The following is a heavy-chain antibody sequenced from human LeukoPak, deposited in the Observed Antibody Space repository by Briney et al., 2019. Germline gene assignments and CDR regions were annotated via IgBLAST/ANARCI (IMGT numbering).Heavy chain of an antibody. D-gene: IGHD6-6*01. Sequence: PGGSLRLSCAASGFTFSSYAMGWVRQAPGKGLVWVSRINTDGSSTSYADSVKGRFTISRDNAKNTLYLQMNSLRAEDTAVYYCARDIEQLVLDYWGQGTLVTVSS. V-gene: IGHV3-74*01. CDR1: GFTFSSYA. CDR3: ARDIEQLVLDY. CDR2: INTDGSST. J-gene: IGHJ4*02.